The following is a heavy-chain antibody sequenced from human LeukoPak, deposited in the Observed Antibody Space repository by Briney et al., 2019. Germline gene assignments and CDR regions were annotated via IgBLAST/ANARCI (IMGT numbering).Heavy chain of an antibody. J-gene: IGHJ5*02. CDR1: GGTFSNYA. CDR2: IAPAFTTA. D-gene: IGHD3-9*01. Sequence: ASVKVSCKSSGGTFSNYAISWMRQAPGQGLEWVGGIAPAFTTADYAQKFQDRVTITAEESTGTAYMELSSLTSEDTAIYYCARWDAHYFEGDNWFDPWGQGTLVTVSS. CDR3: ARWDAHYFEGDNWFDP. V-gene: IGHV1-69*13.